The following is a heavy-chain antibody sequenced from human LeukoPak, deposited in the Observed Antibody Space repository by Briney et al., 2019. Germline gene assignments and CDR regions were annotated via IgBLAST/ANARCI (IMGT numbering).Heavy chain of an antibody. CDR2: ISGSGGST. V-gene: IGHV3-23*01. Sequence: GGSLRLSCAASGFTFSSYAMSWVRQAPGKGLEWVSAISGSGGSTYYADSVKGRVTIPRDNSKHTLYLQMNSLRAEDTDVYYCAKDGDTVLMVYAYSLDSWGQGTLVTVSP. D-gene: IGHD2-8*01. CDR1: GFTFSSYA. J-gene: IGHJ4*02. CDR3: AKDGDTVLMVYAYSLDS.